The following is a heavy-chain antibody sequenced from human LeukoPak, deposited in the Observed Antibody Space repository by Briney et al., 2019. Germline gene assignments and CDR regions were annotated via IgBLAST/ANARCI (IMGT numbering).Heavy chain of an antibody. CDR1: GGSISSGAYY. CDR2: IYYSGST. V-gene: IGHV4-31*03. J-gene: IGHJ4*02. Sequence: TLSLTCTVSGGSISSGAYYWSWIRQHPGKGLEWIGYIYYSGSTYYNPSLKSRVTISVDTSKNQFSLRLSSVTAADTAVYYCVSGNGYDFRYFDYWGQGTLVTVSS. CDR3: VSGNGYDFRYFDY. D-gene: IGHD5-12*01.